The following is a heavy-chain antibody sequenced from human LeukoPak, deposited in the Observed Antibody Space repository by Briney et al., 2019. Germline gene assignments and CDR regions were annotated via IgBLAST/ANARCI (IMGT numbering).Heavy chain of an antibody. CDR3: AKGLYSGSYDGFDS. CDR1: GFSFRSCA. Sequence: PGGSLSLSCAASGFSFRSCAMCGFRQPPGRGLEWWLVISGRGGSTYYEESVKGRFTISRDNSKNTLYLQMNTLRAEDTAVYYCAKGLYSGSYDGFDSWGQGALVTVSS. V-gene: IGHV3-23*01. CDR2: ISGRGGST. J-gene: IGHJ4*02. D-gene: IGHD1-26*01.